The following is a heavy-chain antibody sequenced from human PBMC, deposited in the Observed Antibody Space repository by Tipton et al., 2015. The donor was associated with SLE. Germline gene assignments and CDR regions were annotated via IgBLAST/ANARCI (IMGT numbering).Heavy chain of an antibody. CDR2: IYHSGST. CDR1: GASITTNSYY. J-gene: IGHJ4*02. D-gene: IGHD2-2*01. V-gene: IGHV4-39*07. CDR3: ARATNAEGVFDY. Sequence: TLSLTCTVSGASITTNSYYWGWIRQPPGKGLEWIGSIYHSGSTYYNPSLKSRVTISVDTSKNQFSLKLSSVTAADTAVYYCARATNAEGVFDYWGQGTLVTVSS.